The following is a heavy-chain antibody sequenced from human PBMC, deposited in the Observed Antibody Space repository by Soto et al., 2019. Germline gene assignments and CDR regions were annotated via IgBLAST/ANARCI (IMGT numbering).Heavy chain of an antibody. CDR3: AKLVYYYDSSGYLGDAFDI. Sequence: GESLKISCAASGFTFSSYAMSWVRQAPGKGLEWVSAISGSGGSTYYADSVKGRFTISRDNSKNTLYLQMNSLRAEDTAVYYCAKLVYYYDSSGYLGDAFDIWGQGTMVTVSS. D-gene: IGHD3-22*01. CDR1: GFTFSSYA. V-gene: IGHV3-23*01. CDR2: ISGSGGST. J-gene: IGHJ3*02.